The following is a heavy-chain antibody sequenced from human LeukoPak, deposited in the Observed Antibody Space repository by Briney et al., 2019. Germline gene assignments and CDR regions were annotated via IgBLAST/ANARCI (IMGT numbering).Heavy chain of an antibody. J-gene: IGHJ4*02. Sequence: ASVKVSCNASGYTFTSYDINWVRQATGQGLESMGWMNPNSGNTGYAPKLQGRVTMTRNNSISTAYMELSSLRSEDTAVYYCAARQDSSSWYNFDYWGQGTLATVSS. CDR2: MNPNSGNT. D-gene: IGHD6-13*01. CDR1: GYTFTSYD. V-gene: IGHV1-8*01. CDR3: AARQDSSSWYNFDY.